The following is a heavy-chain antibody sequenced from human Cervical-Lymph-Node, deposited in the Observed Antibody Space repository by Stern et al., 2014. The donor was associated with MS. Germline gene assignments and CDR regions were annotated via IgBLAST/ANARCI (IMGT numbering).Heavy chain of an antibody. CDR3: ARVRVGANAF. CDR2: IDWNSGRI. V-gene: IGHV3-9*01. D-gene: IGHD1-26*01. Sequence: EVQLVESGGGLVQPGKSLRLSCEGSGFIFDDYAMHWVRQVPGKAPEWVSGIDWNSGRILYADSVKGRFTTSRDNAKNSLYLQMNSLRPEDTALYYCARVRVGANAFWGQGTLVTVSS. J-gene: IGHJ4*02. CDR1: GFIFDDYA.